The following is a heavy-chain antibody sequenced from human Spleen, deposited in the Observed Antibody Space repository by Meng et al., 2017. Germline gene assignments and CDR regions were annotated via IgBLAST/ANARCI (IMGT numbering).Heavy chain of an antibody. J-gene: IGHJ6*02. V-gene: IGHV3-11*04. CDR1: GFTVSSNY. Sequence: GESLKISCAASGFTVSSNYMSWVRQAPGKGLEWVSYISSSGSTIYYADSVKGRFTISRDNAKNSLYLQMNSLRAEDTAVYYCARDTASTYSSGWYYYYYGMDVWGQGTTVTVSS. D-gene: IGHD6-19*01. CDR3: ARDTASTYSSGWYYYYYGMDV. CDR2: ISSSGSTI.